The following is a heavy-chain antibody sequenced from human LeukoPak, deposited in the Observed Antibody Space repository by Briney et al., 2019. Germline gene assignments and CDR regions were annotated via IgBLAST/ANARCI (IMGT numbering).Heavy chain of an antibody. J-gene: IGHJ4*02. CDR3: TLESQYDYVWGSPS. CDR1: GFTFSSYW. V-gene: IGHV3-7*03. Sequence: GGSLRLSCAASGFTFSSYWMSWVRQAPGKGLEWVANIKQDGSEKYYVDSVKGRFTISRDNAKNTLYLQMNSLKTEDTAVYYCTLESQYDYVWGSPSWGQGTLVTVSS. CDR2: IKQDGSEK. D-gene: IGHD3-16*01.